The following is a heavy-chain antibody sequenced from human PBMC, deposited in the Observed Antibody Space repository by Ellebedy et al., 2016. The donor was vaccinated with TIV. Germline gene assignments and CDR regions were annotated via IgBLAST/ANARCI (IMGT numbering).Heavy chain of an antibody. CDR3: AKDITGSNYGSGTTPDY. Sequence: SLKISCAASGFTFDDYAMHWVRQAPGKGLEWVSGISWNSGSIGYADSVKGRFTISRDNAKNSLYLQMNSLRAEDTALYYCAKDITGSNYGSGTTPDYWGQGTLVTVSS. V-gene: IGHV3-9*01. D-gene: IGHD3-10*01. CDR1: GFTFDDYA. J-gene: IGHJ4*02. CDR2: ISWNSGSI.